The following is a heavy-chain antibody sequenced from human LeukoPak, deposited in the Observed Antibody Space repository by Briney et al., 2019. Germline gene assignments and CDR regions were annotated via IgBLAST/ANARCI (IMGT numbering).Heavy chain of an antibody. D-gene: IGHD2-2*01. Sequence: PSETLSLTXTVSGGSISNSSYYWGWIRQPPGKGLEWIGSIYYSGSTYYNPSLKSRVTISVDTSKNQFSLKLSSVTAADTAVYYCARSLAAIYWGQGTLVTVSS. J-gene: IGHJ4*02. CDR3: ARSLAAIY. CDR1: GGSISNSSYY. V-gene: IGHV4-39*01. CDR2: IYYSGST.